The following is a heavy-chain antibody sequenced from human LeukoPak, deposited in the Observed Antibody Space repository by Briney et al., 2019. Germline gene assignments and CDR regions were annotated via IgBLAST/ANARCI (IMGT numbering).Heavy chain of an antibody. V-gene: IGHV4-34*01. D-gene: IGHD3-9*01. CDR3: ASLKGADY. CDR2: INHSGST. CDR1: GGSFSGYY. Sequence: SETLSLTCAVYGGSFSGYYWSWIRQPPGKGLEWIGEINHSGSTNYNPSLKSRVTISVDTSKNQFSLKLSSVTAADTAVYYCASLKGADYWGQGTLVTVSS. J-gene: IGHJ4*02.